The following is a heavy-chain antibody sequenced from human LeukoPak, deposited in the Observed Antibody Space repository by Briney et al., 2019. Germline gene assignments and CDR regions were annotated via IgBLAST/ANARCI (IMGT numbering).Heavy chain of an antibody. D-gene: IGHD6-19*01. CDR2: IWYDGSNK. CDR1: GFTFSSYG. Sequence: PGGSLRLSCAASGFTFSSYGMHWVRQAPGKGLEWVAVIWYDGSNKYYADSVKGRFTISRDNSKNTLYLQMNCLRAEDTAVYYCAREKRAVAGYYYYGMDVWGQGTTVTVSS. J-gene: IGHJ6*02. V-gene: IGHV3-33*08. CDR3: AREKRAVAGYYYYGMDV.